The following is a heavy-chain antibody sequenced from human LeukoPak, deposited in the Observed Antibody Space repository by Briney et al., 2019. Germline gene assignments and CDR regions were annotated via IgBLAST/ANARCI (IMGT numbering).Heavy chain of an antibody. CDR2: MSSTDGTT. Sequence: PGGSLRFSCAASGFTFSNYAMTWVRQAPGKGLEWASTMSSTDGTTFYADSVKGRFTISRDNSKNILYLQMNNLRAEDTAVYHCAKRGVRGSYYFDHWGQGTLVTVSS. D-gene: IGHD3-10*01. CDR3: AKRGVRGSYYFDH. CDR1: GFTFSNYA. J-gene: IGHJ4*02. V-gene: IGHV3-23*01.